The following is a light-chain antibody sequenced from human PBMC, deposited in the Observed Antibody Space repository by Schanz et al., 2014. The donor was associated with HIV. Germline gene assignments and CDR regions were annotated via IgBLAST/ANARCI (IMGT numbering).Light chain of an antibody. CDR1: QGIKND. Sequence: AIQMTQSPSSLSASVGDRVTITCRASQGIKNDLGWYQQKPGKAPKLLIYVASSLQSGVPSRFSGRGSGTEFTLTISSLQPEDFATYYCLQFNNYPQGTFGQGTKLEIK. V-gene: IGKV1-6*01. CDR3: LQFNNYPQGT. J-gene: IGKJ2*01. CDR2: VAS.